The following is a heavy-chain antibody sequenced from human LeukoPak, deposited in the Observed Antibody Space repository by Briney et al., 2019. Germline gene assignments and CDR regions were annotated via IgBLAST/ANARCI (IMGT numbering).Heavy chain of an antibody. V-gene: IGHV3-30-3*01. J-gene: IGHJ4*02. CDR1: GFTFSSYA. D-gene: IGHD6-13*01. Sequence: GGSLRLSCAASGFTFSSYAMHWVRQAPGKGLEWVAVISYDGSNKYYADSVKGRFTISRDNSKNTLYLQMNSLRAEDTAVYYCARARGQQLIDYWGQGTLVTVSS. CDR2: ISYDGSNK. CDR3: ARARGQQLIDY.